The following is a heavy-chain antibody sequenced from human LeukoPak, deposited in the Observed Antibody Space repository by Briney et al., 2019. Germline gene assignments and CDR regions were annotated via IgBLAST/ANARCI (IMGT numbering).Heavy chain of an antibody. J-gene: IGHJ4*02. CDR3: ARGAHVWGSYRSPYYFDY. V-gene: IGHV4-34*01. CDR2: INHSGST. D-gene: IGHD3-16*02. Sequence: SETLSLTCAVYGGSFSGYYWSWIRQPPGKGLEWIGEINHSGSTNYNPSLKSRVTISVDTSKNQFSLKLSSVTAAGTAVYYCARGAHVWGSYRSPYYFDYWGQGTLVTVSS. CDR1: GGSFSGYY.